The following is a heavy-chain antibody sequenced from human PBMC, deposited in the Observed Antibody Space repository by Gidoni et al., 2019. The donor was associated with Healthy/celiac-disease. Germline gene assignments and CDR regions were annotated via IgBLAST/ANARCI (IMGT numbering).Heavy chain of an antibody. D-gene: IGHD6-19*01. Sequence: QVTLRESGPALVKPTQTLTLTCTFSGFSLSTSGMCVSWIRQPPGKALEWLALIDWDDDKYYSTSLKTRLTISKDTPKNQVVLTMTNMDPVDTATYYCARILGRIAVAGDAFDIWGQGTMVTVSS. J-gene: IGHJ3*02. CDR2: IDWDDDK. CDR1: GFSLSTSGMC. CDR3: ARILGRIAVAGDAFDI. V-gene: IGHV2-70*01.